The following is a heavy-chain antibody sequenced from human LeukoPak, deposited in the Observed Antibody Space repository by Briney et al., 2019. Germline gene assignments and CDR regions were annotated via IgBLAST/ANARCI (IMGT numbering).Heavy chain of an antibody. CDR3: AKDRVERLWSGSFDY. CDR1: GFTFSSYE. D-gene: IGHD1-1*01. V-gene: IGHV3-21*01. Sequence: PGGSLRLSCAASGFTFSSYEMNWVRQAPGKGLEWVSSISSTGSSIYYADSVEGRFTISRDNANNSLYLQMSDLRAEDTAVYYCAKDRVERLWSGSFDYWGQGTLVAVSS. J-gene: IGHJ4*02. CDR2: ISSTGSSI.